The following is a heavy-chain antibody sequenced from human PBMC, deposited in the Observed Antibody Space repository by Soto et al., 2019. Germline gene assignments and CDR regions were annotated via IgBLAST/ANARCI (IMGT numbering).Heavy chain of an antibody. D-gene: IGHD2-2*01. V-gene: IGHV4-4*07. CDR2: IYTSGGT. Sequence: SETLSLTCTVSGGSISSYYWSWIRQPAGKGLEWIGRIYTSGGTNYNPSLKSRVTMSVDTSKNQFSLKLSSVTAADTAVYYCARACSSNSCYDVFDYWGQGTLVTVSS. CDR1: GGSISSYY. J-gene: IGHJ4*02. CDR3: ARACSSNSCYDVFDY.